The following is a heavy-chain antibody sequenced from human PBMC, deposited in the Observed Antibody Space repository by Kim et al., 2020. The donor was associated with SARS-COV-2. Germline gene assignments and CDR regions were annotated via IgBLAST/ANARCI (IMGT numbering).Heavy chain of an antibody. J-gene: IGHJ6*02. D-gene: IGHD7-27*01. CDR3: AKSQTGGYLNVMDD. V-gene: IGHV3-23*01. Sequence: DSVKGRCSIPRDKSRNTLYLQMNSLRAEDTAIYYCAKSQTGGYLNVMDDWGQGTTVTVSS.